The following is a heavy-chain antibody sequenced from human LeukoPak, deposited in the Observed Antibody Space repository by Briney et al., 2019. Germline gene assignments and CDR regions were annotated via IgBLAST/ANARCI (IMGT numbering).Heavy chain of an antibody. CDR1: GGSISSYY. V-gene: IGHV4-59*01. CDR3: ARGSYYFDY. Sequence: SGTLSLTCTVSGGSISSYYWSCIRHRPGKGVGSSGYIYCSGSTNSNPSLKSRVTISVDTSKDQFSLKLSSVTAADTAVYYCARGSYYFDYWGQGTLVTVSS. CDR2: IYCSGST. J-gene: IGHJ4*02.